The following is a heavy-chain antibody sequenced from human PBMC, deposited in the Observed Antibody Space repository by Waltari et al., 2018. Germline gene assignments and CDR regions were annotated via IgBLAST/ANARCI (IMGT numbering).Heavy chain of an antibody. V-gene: IGHV3-9*01. CDR2: ISWNSGSI. CDR1: GFTFDDYA. Sequence: EVQLVESGGGLVQPGRSLRLSCAASGFTFDDYAMHWVRQAPGKGLEWVSGISWNSGSIGYADSVKGRFTISRDNAKNSLYLQMNRLRAEDTALYYCAKGDYWGQGTLVTVSS. J-gene: IGHJ4*02. CDR3: AKGDY.